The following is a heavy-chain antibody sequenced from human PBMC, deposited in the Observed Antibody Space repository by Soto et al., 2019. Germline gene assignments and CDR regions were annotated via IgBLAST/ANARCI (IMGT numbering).Heavy chain of an antibody. CDR3: AREKYSSGYDY. CDR2: IYSGGST. J-gene: IGHJ4*02. V-gene: IGHV3-53*01. D-gene: IGHD6-19*01. CDR1: GFTVSSSY. Sequence: GGSLRLSCAASGFTVSSSYMSWVRQAPGKGLEWVSVIYSGGSTYYADSVKGRFTISRDNSKNTLYLQMNSLRAEDTAVYYCAREKYSSGYDYWGQGTLVTVSS.